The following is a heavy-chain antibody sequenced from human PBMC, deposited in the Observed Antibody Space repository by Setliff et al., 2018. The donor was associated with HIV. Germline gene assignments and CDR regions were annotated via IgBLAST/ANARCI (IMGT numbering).Heavy chain of an antibody. CDR3: ATGLIMAPDY. V-gene: IGHV4-39*01. CDR1: GGSVSSPSNN. CDR2: IYYSGST. D-gene: IGHD2-8*01. J-gene: IGHJ4*02. Sequence: SETLSLTCNVSGGSVSSPSNNWGWIRQPPGKGLEWIGTIYYSGSTYYNPSLKSRVTISVDTSKDQFSLRLSSVTAADTAVYYCATGLIMAPDYWGQGSLVTVSS.